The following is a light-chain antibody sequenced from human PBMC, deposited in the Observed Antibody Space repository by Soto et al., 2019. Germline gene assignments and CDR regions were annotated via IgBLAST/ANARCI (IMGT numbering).Light chain of an antibody. V-gene: IGLV1-44*01. Sequence: QSVLTQPPSASGTPGQRVTISCSGSSSNIGSNTVNWYQQLPGTAPKLLIYSNNQRPSGVPDRFSGSKSGISASLAISGLQSEDEADYYCAAWDDSLNGLWVFGTGTKLTVL. CDR1: SSNIGSNT. CDR2: SNN. CDR3: AAWDDSLNGLWV. J-gene: IGLJ1*01.